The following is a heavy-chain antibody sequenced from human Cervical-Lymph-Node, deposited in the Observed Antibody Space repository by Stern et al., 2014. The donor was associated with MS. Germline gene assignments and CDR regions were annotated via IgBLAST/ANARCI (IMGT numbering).Heavy chain of an antibody. J-gene: IGHJ6*02. CDR2: IDWDDDK. V-gene: IGHV2-70*01. CDR3: ARNRLWEDGYNHNWYGMDV. CDR1: GFSLSTSGMC. Sequence: QVTLRESGPALVKPTQTLTLTCTFSGFSLSTSGMCVSWIRQPPGKALEXLALIDWDDDKYYSTSLKTRLTISKDTSKNQVVLTMTNMDPVDTATYYCARNRLWEDGYNHNWYGMDVWGQGTTVTVSS. D-gene: IGHD5-24*01.